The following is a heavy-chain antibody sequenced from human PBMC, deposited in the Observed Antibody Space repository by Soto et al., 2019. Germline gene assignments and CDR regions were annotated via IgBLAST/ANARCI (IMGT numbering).Heavy chain of an antibody. D-gene: IGHD1-26*01. V-gene: IGHV1-69*13. J-gene: IGHJ6*02. CDR1: GGTFSSYA. Sequence: PVKVSCKASGGTFSSYAISWVRQAPGQGLEWMGGIIPIFGTANYAQKFQGRVTITADESTSTAYMELSSLRSEDTAVYYCARGSGLVGDPYYYGMDVWGQGTTVTVSS. CDR2: IIPIFGTA. CDR3: ARGSGLVGDPYYYGMDV.